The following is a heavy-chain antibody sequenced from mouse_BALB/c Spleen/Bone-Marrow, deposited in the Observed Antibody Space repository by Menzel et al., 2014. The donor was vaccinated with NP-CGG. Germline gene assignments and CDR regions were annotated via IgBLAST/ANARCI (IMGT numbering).Heavy chain of an antibody. Sequence: VQLQQSGAELVKPGASVKLSCTASGFNIKDTYMHWVKQRPEQGLEWIGRIDPANGNAKYDPKFQGKPTMTADTSSNTAYLQLSRLTCEDTAVYYCARWDLGRAWFAYWGQGTLVTVSA. J-gene: IGHJ3*01. D-gene: IGHD4-1*01. CDR3: ARWDLGRAWFAY. V-gene: IGHV14-3*02. CDR2: IDPANGNA. CDR1: GFNIKDTY.